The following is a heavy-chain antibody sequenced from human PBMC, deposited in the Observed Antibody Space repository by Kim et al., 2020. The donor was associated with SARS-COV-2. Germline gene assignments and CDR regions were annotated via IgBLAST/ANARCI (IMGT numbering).Heavy chain of an antibody. CDR3: ATDSGSYDRSLN. Sequence: IYAQKFQGRVTMTEDTSTDPAYMELSSLRSEDTAVYYCATDSGSYDRSLNWGQGTLVTVSS. D-gene: IGHD1-26*01. J-gene: IGHJ4*02. V-gene: IGHV1-24*01.